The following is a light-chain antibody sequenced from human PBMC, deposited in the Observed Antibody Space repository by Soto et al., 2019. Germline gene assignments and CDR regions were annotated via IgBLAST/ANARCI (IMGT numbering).Light chain of an antibody. J-gene: IGLJ2*01. CDR3: SSYATGSTLV. V-gene: IGLV2-14*01. CDR2: EVS. CDR1: SRDVGGYNY. Sequence: QSALTQPASVSGSPGQSITISCTGTSRDVGGYNYVSWYQQHPGKAPKLMIYEVSYRPSGVSNRFSGSKSGNTASLTISGLQAEDEADYYCSSYATGSTLVFGGGTKLTVL.